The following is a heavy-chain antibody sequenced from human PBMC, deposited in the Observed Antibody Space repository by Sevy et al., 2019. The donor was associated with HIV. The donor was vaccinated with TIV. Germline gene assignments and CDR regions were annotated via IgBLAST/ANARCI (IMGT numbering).Heavy chain of an antibody. Sequence: SETLSLTCAVYGGSFSGYYWSWIRQPPGKGLEWIGEINHSGSTNYNPSLKSRVTISVDTSKNQFSLKLGSVTAADTAVYYCAREPDYDFWSGYNTRDYYYGMDVWGQGTTVTVSS. CDR2: INHSGST. J-gene: IGHJ6*02. D-gene: IGHD3-3*01. CDR3: AREPDYDFWSGYNTRDYYYGMDV. V-gene: IGHV4-34*01. CDR1: GGSFSGYY.